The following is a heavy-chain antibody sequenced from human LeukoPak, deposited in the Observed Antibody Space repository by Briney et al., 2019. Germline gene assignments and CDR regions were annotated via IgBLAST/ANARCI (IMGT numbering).Heavy chain of an antibody. D-gene: IGHD2-15*01. J-gene: IGHJ4*02. V-gene: IGHV1-46*01. CDR3: ARDLCSGGSCYSGVPPNFAFDY. CDR2: INPSGGST. Sequence: GASVKVSCKASGYTFTSYYMHWVRQAPGQGLEWMGIINPSGGSTSYAQKFQGRVTMTGDTSTSTVYMELSSLRSEDTAVYYCARDLCSGGSCYSGVPPNFAFDYWGQGTLVTVSS. CDR1: GYTFTSYY.